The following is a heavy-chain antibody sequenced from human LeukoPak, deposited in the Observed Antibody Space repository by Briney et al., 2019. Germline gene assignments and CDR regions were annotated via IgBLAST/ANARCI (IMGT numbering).Heavy chain of an antibody. CDR1: SGSIDNYY. J-gene: IGHJ4*02. D-gene: IGHD3-3*01. CDR3: ARHLWSXYHKXXY. V-gene: IGHV4-59*01. Sequence: PSETLSLTCTISSGSIDNYYWSWIRQPAGKGLEWIGQIYFSGNTNYNPSLKSRVTISVDRSKNQFSLKLSSVTAADTAVYYCARHLWSXYHKXXYWGQGTLVTVSS. CDR2: IYFSGNT.